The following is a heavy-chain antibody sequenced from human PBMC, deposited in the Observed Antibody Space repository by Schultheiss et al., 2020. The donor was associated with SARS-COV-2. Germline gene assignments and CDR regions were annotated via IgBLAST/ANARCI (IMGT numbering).Heavy chain of an antibody. CDR3: AKESGSYFDY. V-gene: IGHV3-49*03. CDR2: IRSKAYGGTT. J-gene: IGHJ4*02. CDR1: GFTFGGLS. Sequence: GGSLRLSYRASSGFTFGGLSVSCFRQAPGKGLEWVGFIRSKAYGGTTEYAASVKGRFTISRDDSKNTLYLQMNSLRAEDTAVYYCAKESGSYFDYWGQGTLVTVSS. D-gene: IGHD3-10*01.